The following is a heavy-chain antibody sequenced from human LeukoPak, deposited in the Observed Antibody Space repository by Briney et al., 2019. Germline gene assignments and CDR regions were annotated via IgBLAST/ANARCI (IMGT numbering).Heavy chain of an antibody. CDR3: ARTLYIAAAPGGFDY. D-gene: IGHD6-13*01. V-gene: IGHV1/OR15-1*04. J-gene: IGHJ4*02. CDR2: INPNSGGT. Sequence: GASVKVSCKASGYIFTDYYMHWVRQAPGQELGWMGRINPNSGGTNYAQKFQGRVTMTRDTSTGTAYMELSRLRSDDSAVYYCARTLYIAAAPGGFDYWGQGTLVAVSS. CDR1: GYIFTDYY.